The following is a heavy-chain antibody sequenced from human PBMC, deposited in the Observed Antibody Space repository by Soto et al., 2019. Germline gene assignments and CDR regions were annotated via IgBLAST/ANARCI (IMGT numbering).Heavy chain of an antibody. D-gene: IGHD4-17*01. J-gene: IGHJ5*02. CDR2: ISAYNGNT. CDR1: GGTFSSYA. Sequence: QVQLVQSGAEVKKPGSSVKVSCKASGGTFSSYAISWVRQAPGQGLEWMGGISAYNGNTNYAQKLQGRVTMTTDPSTSTAYMELRSLRSDDTAVYYCARYHGDYTGSWFDPWGQGTLVTVSS. CDR3: ARYHGDYTGSWFDP. V-gene: IGHV1-18*01.